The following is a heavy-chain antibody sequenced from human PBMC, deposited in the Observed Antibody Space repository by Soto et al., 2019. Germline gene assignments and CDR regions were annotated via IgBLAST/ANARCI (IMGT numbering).Heavy chain of an antibody. CDR1: GFTFSSSA. D-gene: IGHD2-15*01. J-gene: IGHJ4*02. CDR3: AYIGAVVGATDFDY. CDR2: ISGSGLST. V-gene: IGHV3-23*01. Sequence: EVQLLESGGGLVQPGESLRLSCAASGFTFSSSAMSWVRQAPGNGLEWASAISGSGLSTYYADSVKGRFTVSRDNSKNTLYLQMNNLRAEDTAVYYCAYIGAVVGATDFDYWGQGTLVTVSS.